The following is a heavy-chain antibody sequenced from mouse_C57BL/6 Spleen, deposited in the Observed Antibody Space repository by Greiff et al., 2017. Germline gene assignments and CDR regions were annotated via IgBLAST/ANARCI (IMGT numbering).Heavy chain of an antibody. Sequence: EVKLVESGGGLVQPGGSLSLSCAASGFTFTDYYMSWVRQPPGKALEWLGFIRNKANGYTTEYSASVKGRFTISRDNSQRILYLQMNALRAEDSATYSCARFLPHYGSTAYFDYWGQGTTLTVSS. D-gene: IGHD1-1*01. CDR1: GFTFTDYY. J-gene: IGHJ2*01. V-gene: IGHV7-3*01. CDR3: ARFLPHYGSTAYFDY. CDR2: IRNKANGYTT.